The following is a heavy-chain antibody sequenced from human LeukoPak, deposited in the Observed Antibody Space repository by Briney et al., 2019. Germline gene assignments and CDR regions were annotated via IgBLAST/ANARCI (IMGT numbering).Heavy chain of an antibody. V-gene: IGHV3-23*01. D-gene: IGHD3-22*01. J-gene: IGHJ4*02. CDR1: GFIFSSYG. CDR3: AKRPQSSGYYYADY. CDR2: ISGSGSGT. Sequence: GSLRLSCVASGFIFSSYGMSWVRQAPGKGLEWVSAISGSGSGTAYADSVKGRFTISRDNSKNTLYLHINSLRADDTAVYYCAKRPQSSGYYYADYWGQGTLVTVSS.